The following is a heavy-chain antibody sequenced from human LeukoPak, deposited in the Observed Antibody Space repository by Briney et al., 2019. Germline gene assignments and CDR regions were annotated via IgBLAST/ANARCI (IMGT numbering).Heavy chain of an antibody. CDR1: GGSISSGDYY. V-gene: IGHV4-30-4*01. CDR2: IYYSGST. Sequence: PSQTLSLTCTVSGGSISSGDYYWSWIRQPPGKGLEWIGYIYYSGSTYYNPSLKSRVTISVDTSKNQFSRKLSSVTAADTAVYYCARSPLTGDGGWFDPWGQGTLVTVSS. J-gene: IGHJ5*02. CDR3: ARSPLTGDGGWFDP. D-gene: IGHD7-27*01.